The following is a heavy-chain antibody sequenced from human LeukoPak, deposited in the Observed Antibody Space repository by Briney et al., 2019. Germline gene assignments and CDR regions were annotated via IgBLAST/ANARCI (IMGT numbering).Heavy chain of an antibody. D-gene: IGHD6-13*01. Sequence: SETLSLTCTVSGGSISSSSYYWGWIRQPPWKGLEWIGSIYYSGSTYYNPSLKSRVTISVDTSKNQFSLKLSSVTAADTAVYYCARGGSSRLGVDYWGQGTLVTVSS. V-gene: IGHV4-39*07. CDR2: IYYSGST. CDR1: GGSISSSSYY. J-gene: IGHJ4*02. CDR3: ARGGSSRLGVDY.